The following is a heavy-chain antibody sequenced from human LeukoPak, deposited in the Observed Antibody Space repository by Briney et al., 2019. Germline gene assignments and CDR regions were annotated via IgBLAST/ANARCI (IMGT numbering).Heavy chain of an antibody. CDR2: MNPNSGNT. V-gene: IGHV1-8*01. J-gene: IGHJ6*02. D-gene: IGHD6-19*01. CDR3: ARGLDSSGWYYYYGMDV. Sequence: ASVKVFCKASGYTFTSYDINWVRQATGQGLEWMGWMNPNSGNTGYAQKFQGRVTMTRNTSISTAYMELSSLRSEDTAVYYCARGLDSSGWYYYYGMDVWGQGTTVTVSS. CDR1: GYTFTSYD.